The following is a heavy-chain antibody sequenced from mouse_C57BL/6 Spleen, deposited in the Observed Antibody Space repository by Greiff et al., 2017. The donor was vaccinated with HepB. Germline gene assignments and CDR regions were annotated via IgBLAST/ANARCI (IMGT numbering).Heavy chain of an antibody. CDR2: ISSGSSTI. V-gene: IGHV5-17*01. Sequence: EVKVVESGGGLVKPGGSLKLSCAASGFTFSDYGMHWVRQAPEKGLEWVAYISSGSSTIYYADTVKGRFTISRDNAKNTLFLQMTSLRSEDTVMYYCARQGNYLFAYWGQGTLVTVSA. CDR3: ARQGNYLFAY. J-gene: IGHJ3*01. CDR1: GFTFSDYG. D-gene: IGHD2-1*01.